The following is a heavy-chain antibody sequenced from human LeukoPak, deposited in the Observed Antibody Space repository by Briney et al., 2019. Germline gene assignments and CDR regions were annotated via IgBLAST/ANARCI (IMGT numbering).Heavy chain of an antibody. J-gene: IGHJ4*02. CDR2: ITINGGST. Sequence: GGSLRLSCAASGFTFSSSSMSWVRQAPGEGLEWVSAITINGGSTFYADSVKGRFTISRDNSKNTLFLQMDSLRAEDTAVYYCGKDRELGYWGQGTLVTVSS. CDR3: GKDRELGY. CDR1: GFTFSSSS. V-gene: IGHV3-23*01. D-gene: IGHD2/OR15-2a*01.